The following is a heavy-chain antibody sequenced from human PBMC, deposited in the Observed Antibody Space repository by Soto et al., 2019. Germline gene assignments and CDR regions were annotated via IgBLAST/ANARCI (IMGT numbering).Heavy chain of an antibody. J-gene: IGHJ3*02. V-gene: IGHV1-69*01. Sequence: QVQLVQSGAEVKKPESSVKVSCKASGGTFSSYAISWVRQAPGQGLEWMGGIIPILGSAKYAQKFQDRVTITADESTSTTYMELSSLRSEDAAVYYCASRERVDAFDIWGQGTMVNVSS. CDR3: ASRERVDAFDI. CDR1: GGTFSSYA. CDR2: IIPILGSA. D-gene: IGHD1-26*01.